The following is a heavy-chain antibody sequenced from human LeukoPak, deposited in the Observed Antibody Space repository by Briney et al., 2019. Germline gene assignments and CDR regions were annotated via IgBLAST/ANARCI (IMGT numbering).Heavy chain of an antibody. CDR3: ARSIMITFGGVIAPSWFDP. J-gene: IGHJ5*02. V-gene: IGHV4-59*01. CDR1: GGSISSYY. Sequence: SETLSLTCTVSGGSISSYYWSWIRQPPGKGLEWIGYIYYSGSANYNPSLKSRVTISVDTSKNQFYLKLSSVTAADTAVYYCARSIMITFGGVIAPSWFDPWGQGTLVTVSS. CDR2: IYYSGSA. D-gene: IGHD3-16*02.